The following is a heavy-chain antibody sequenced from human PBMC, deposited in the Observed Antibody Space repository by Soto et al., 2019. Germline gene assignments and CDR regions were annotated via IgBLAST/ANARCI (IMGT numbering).Heavy chain of an antibody. CDR3: ARDPYCSSTTCLHYYFDY. CDR2: ISSSSSYI. J-gene: IGHJ4*02. D-gene: IGHD2-2*01. CDR1: GFTFSSYS. V-gene: IGHV3-21*01. Sequence: EVFLVESGGGLVKPGGSLRLSCSASGFTFSSYSINWVRQAPGKGLEWVSSISSSSSYIYYADSVKGRFTISRDNAKNALYLQMNSLRAEDTAIYYCARDPYCSSTTCLHYYFDYWGQGPLVTVSS.